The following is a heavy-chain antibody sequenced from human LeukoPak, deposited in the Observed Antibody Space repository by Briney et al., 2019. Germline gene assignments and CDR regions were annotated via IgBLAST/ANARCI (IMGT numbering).Heavy chain of an antibody. D-gene: IGHD7-27*01. V-gene: IGHV4-4*02. CDR3: ARELLGAPTPGAY. CDR2: VHKTGKT. J-gene: IGHJ4*02. CDR1: TVSGSSGNW. Sequence: SETLSLTCALSTVSGSSGNWWSWVRQPPGKGLEWIGEVHKTGKTNYNPSLKTRVTISIDASRNQLSLELTSVTAADAAVYYCARELLGAPTPGAYWGQGTRVAVSS.